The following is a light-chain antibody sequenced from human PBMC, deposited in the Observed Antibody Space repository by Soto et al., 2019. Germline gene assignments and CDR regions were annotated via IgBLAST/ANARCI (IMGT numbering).Light chain of an antibody. V-gene: IGLV2-14*03. CDR1: STDVDDYEY. CDR2: DVS. CDR3: SSYPRTTDTVL. Sequence: QSALTQPASVSGSPGQSITISCTGTSTDVDDYEYVSWYQQHPGTAPKLIISDVSNRPSGVSHRLSGSKSGNTASLTISGLQSGDEADYYCSSYPRTTDTVLFGGGTKLTVL. J-gene: IGLJ2*01.